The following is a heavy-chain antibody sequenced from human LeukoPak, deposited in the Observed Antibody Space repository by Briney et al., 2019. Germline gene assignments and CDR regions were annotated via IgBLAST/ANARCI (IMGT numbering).Heavy chain of an antibody. CDR2: IYYSGST. CDR1: GGSISGSSYY. Sequence: SETLSLTCTVSGGSISGSSYYWGWIRQPPGKGLEWIGSIYYSGSTYYNPSLKSRVTISVDTSKNQFSLKLSSVTAADTAVYYCARRAEYYDSSGYYTFDYWGQGTLVTVSS. D-gene: IGHD3-22*01. CDR3: ARRAEYYDSSGYYTFDY. V-gene: IGHV4-39*07. J-gene: IGHJ4*02.